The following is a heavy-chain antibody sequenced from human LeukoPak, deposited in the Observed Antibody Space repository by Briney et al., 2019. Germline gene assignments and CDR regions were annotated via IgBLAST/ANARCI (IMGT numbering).Heavy chain of an antibody. CDR2: INHSGST. CDR3: ARGPDGDYVEADY. D-gene: IGHD4-17*01. Sequence: SETLSLTCTVSGGSISSYYWSWIRQPPGKGLEWIGEINHSGSTNYNPSLKSRVTISVDTSKNQFSLKLSSVTAADTAVYYCARGPDGDYVEADYWGQGTLVTVSS. V-gene: IGHV4-34*01. J-gene: IGHJ4*02. CDR1: GGSISSYY.